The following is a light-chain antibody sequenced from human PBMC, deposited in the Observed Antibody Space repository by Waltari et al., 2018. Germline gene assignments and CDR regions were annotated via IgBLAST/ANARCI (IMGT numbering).Light chain of an antibody. CDR2: DVS. CDR3: DSKSSSSPHV. V-gene: IGLV2-14*03. CDR1: SSDIGTYNY. J-gene: IGLJ1*01. Sequence: QSALTQPASVSGSPGQSIPVSCTGTSSDIGTYNYVPWYQQHPGKAPKLMIYDVSSRPSGVSNRFSGSKSGNTASLTISGLQAEDEADYYCDSKSSSSPHVFGTGTKVTVL.